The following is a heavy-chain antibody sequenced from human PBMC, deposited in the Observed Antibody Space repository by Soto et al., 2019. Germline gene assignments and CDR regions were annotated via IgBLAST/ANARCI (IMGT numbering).Heavy chain of an antibody. CDR3: ARFQSATVDY. D-gene: IGHD2-15*01. Sequence: SETLCLTCTVSGGSISISSHYWGWIRQPPGKGLEWIGNIYYGASTYYNSSLKSRLTISLDQSKNQFSLDLKSVTAADTAVYFCARFQSATVDYWGQGTLVTVSS. J-gene: IGHJ4*02. CDR2: IYYGAST. V-gene: IGHV4-39*01. CDR1: GGSISISSHY.